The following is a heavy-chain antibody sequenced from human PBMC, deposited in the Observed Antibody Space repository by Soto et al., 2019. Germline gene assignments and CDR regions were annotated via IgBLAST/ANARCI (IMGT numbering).Heavy chain of an antibody. CDR2: LDGAGGST. J-gene: IGHJ6*02. V-gene: IGHV3-23*01. D-gene: IGHD3-10*01. CDR1: GFTFSDFA. Sequence: GGSLRLSCLASGFTFSDFAMTWVRRVPGRGLGWVASLDGAGGSTYYAESVRGRFSISRDSSQNTLFLQMKRLTVDDTAIYYCAAPRDEYGSGVSWFTYGMDIWGQGTTVTVSS. CDR3: AAPRDEYGSGVSWFTYGMDI.